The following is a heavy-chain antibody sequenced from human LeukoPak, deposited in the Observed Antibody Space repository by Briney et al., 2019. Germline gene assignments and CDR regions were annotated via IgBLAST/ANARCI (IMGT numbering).Heavy chain of an antibody. Sequence: PGRSLRLSCAASGFSFRSYGMHWVRQAPGKGLEWVAVIWHDESYTYYADSVKGRFTISRDNSKNTLYVQMESLRAEDTAVYYCARECAVGYSYGLFDQWGQGTLVTVSS. D-gene: IGHD5-18*01. CDR2: IWHDESYT. CDR1: GFSFRSYG. J-gene: IGHJ4*02. V-gene: IGHV3-33*01. CDR3: ARECAVGYSYGLFDQ.